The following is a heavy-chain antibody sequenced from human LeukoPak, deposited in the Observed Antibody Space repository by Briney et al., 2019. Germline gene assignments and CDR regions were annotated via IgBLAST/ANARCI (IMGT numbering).Heavy chain of an antibody. Sequence: GRSLRLSCAASGFTFSSYGMHWVRQAPGKGLEWVAVISYDGSNKYYADSVKGRFTISRDNSKNTLYLQTNSLRAEDTAVYYCAKEGRGSGSYIDYWGQGTLVTVSS. CDR1: GFTFSSYG. CDR2: ISYDGSNK. CDR3: AKEGRGSGSYIDY. J-gene: IGHJ4*02. D-gene: IGHD3-10*01. V-gene: IGHV3-30*18.